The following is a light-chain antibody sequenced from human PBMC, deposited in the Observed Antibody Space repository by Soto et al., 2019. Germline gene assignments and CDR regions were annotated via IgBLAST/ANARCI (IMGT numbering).Light chain of an antibody. CDR3: QSYDSSLSVYV. CDR2: GNS. Sequence: QSVLTQPPSVSGAPGQRVTISCTGSSSNIGAGYDVHWYQQLPGTAPKLLIYGNSNRPTGVPDRFSGSKSGTSASLAITGLQDEDEADYYCQSYDSSLSVYVFGTGTQLTVL. CDR1: SSNIGAGYD. V-gene: IGLV1-40*01. J-gene: IGLJ1*01.